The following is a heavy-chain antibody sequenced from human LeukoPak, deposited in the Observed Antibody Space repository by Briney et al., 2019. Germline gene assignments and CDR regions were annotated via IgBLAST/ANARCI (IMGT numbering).Heavy chain of an antibody. D-gene: IGHD2-15*01. CDR1: GGSISSGSYY. V-gene: IGHV4-61*02. Sequence: SETQSLTCTVSGGSISSGSYYWSWIRQPAGKGLEWIGRIYTSGSTNYNPSLKSRVTISVDTSKNQFSLKLSSVTAADTAVYYCAREGRYCSGGSCPIDYWGQGTLVTVSS. CDR3: AREGRYCSGGSCPIDY. CDR2: IYTSGST. J-gene: IGHJ4*02.